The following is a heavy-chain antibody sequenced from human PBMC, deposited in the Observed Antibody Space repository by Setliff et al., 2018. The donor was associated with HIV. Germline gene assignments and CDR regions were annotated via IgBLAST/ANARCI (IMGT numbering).Heavy chain of an antibody. CDR1: GGSFSNYY. D-gene: IGHD3-16*02. Sequence: SETLSLTCAVSGGSFSNYYWSWVRQPPGKGLEFIAEIDHEGTTNYNPSLKSRATISVDTSENPLSLKLTSMTAADTGVYFCTLTHVGAQTHVGIPMLDNFWGQGTLVTVSS. V-gene: IGHV4-34*01. CDR2: IDHEGTT. CDR3: TLTHVGAQTHVGIPMLDNF. J-gene: IGHJ4*02.